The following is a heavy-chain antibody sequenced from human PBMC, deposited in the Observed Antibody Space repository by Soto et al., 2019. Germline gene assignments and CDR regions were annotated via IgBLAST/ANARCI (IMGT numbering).Heavy chain of an antibody. J-gene: IGHJ5*02. CDR2: IYYSGST. Sequence: SETLSLTCTVSGGCISSYYWSSIRQPPGKGLKWMGHIYYSGSTNYKLSLKSRVTISVDTPKKHLSLMLYSLSPADTAAYHCARAGLRGSQWCSGWYEPWGKRTLGTVSS. CDR3: ARAGLRGSQWCSGWYEP. D-gene: IGHD2-15*01. CDR1: GGCISSYY. V-gene: IGHV4-59*01.